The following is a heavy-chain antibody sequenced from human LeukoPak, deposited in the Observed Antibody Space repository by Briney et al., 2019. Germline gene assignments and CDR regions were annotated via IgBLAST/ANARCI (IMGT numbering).Heavy chain of an antibody. D-gene: IGHD5-12*01. CDR2: IIPIFGTA. CDR3: ARGSVDIVATIFYYFDY. CDR1: GGTFSSYA. J-gene: IGHJ4*02. Sequence: SVKVSCKASGGTFSSYAISWVRQAPGQGLEWMGGIIPIFGTANYAQKFQGRVAITADESTSTAYMELSSLRSEDTAVYYCARGSVDIVATIFYYFDYWGQGTLVTVSS. V-gene: IGHV1-69*13.